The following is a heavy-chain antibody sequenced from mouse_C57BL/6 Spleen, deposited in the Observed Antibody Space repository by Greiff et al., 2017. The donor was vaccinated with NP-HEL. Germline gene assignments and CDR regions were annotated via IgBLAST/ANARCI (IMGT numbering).Heavy chain of an antibody. CDR2: IWSDGST. V-gene: IGHV2-6-1*01. D-gene: IGHD1-1*01. Sequence: QVQLKESGPGLVAPSQSLSITCTVSGFSLTSYGVHWVRQPPGKGLEWLVVIWSDGSTTYNSALKSRLSISKDNSKSQVFLKMNSLQTDDTAMYYCARHETDYYGSSPMDYWGQGTSVTVSS. CDR1: GFSLTSYG. J-gene: IGHJ4*01. CDR3: ARHETDYYGSSPMDY.